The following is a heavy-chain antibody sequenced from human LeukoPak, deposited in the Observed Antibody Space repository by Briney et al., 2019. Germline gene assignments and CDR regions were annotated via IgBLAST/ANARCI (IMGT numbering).Heavy chain of an antibody. CDR2: ISTDGNNE. CDR3: ARIGRDYGDYFDY. D-gene: IGHD4-17*01. CDR1: GFSFTMYG. Sequence: PGRPLRLSCAASGFSFTMYGIHWVRQAPGKGLEWVAVISTDGNNEYYANSVKGRFTISRDNTRNSLYLQTNSLRAEDTAVYYCARIGRDYGDYFDYWGQGTLVTVSS. V-gene: IGHV3-30*03. J-gene: IGHJ4*02.